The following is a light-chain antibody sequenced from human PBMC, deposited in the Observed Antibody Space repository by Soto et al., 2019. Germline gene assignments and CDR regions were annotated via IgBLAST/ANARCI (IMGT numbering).Light chain of an antibody. J-gene: IGKJ3*01. CDR2: ATS. Sequence: DIQMTQSPSSLSASVGDRVTITCRASQSISSYLNWYQQKPGKAPKVLIYATSNLQSGVPSTFSGSGSGTDFTLTISSLQREDFATYYCQQSYSNPRTFGPGTKVDIK. V-gene: IGKV1-39*01. CDR3: QQSYSNPRT. CDR1: QSISSY.